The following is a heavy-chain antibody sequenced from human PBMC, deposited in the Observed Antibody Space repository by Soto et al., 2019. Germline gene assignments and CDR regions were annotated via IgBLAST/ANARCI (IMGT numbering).Heavy chain of an antibody. CDR3: AREAFFSGYLDY. D-gene: IGHD3-22*01. V-gene: IGHV4-31*03. CDR1: GGSISSGGYY. J-gene: IGHJ4*02. CDR2: IYYSGST. Sequence: SETRSVTCTVSGGSISSGGYYWSWIRQHPGKGLEWIGYIYYSGSTYYNPSLKSRVTISVDTSKNQFSLKLSSVTAADTAVYYCAREAFFSGYLDYWGQGTLVTVSS.